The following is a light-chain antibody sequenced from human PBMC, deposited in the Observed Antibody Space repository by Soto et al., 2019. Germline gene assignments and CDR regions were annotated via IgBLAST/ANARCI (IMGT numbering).Light chain of an antibody. CDR1: SSNVGAGYD. J-gene: IGLJ1*01. CDR3: KSYDRTLSGYV. Sequence: QSVLTQPPSVSGAPRQRVTISCTGSSSNVGAGYDVHWYQRLPGTAPKLLIYANTNRPSGVPDRFSGTKSATSASASLAITGIQAEDEADYSCKSYDRTLSGYVFGTGTKVTV. V-gene: IGLV1-40*01. CDR2: ANT.